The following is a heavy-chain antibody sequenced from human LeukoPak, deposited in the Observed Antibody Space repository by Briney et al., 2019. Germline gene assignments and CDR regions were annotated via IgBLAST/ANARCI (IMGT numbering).Heavy chain of an antibody. J-gene: IGHJ3*02. CDR2: IRSKAYGGTT. D-gene: IGHD3-9*01. V-gene: IGHV3-49*03. CDR1: GFTFGDYA. Sequence: GGSLRLSCTASGFTFGDYAMSWFRQAPGKGLEWVGFIRSKAYGGTTEYAASVKGRFTISRDDSKSIAYLQMNSLKTEDTAVYYCTRDILRYFDWSGVADAFDIWGQGTMVTVSS. CDR3: TRDILRYFDWSGVADAFDI.